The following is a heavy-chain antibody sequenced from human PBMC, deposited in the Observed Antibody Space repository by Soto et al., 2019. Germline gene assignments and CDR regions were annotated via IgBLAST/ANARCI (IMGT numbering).Heavy chain of an antibody. CDR2: IIPIFGTA. J-gene: IGHJ5*02. CDR1: GGTFSSYA. CDR3: ARDSQVAAAGTGWFDP. Sequence: SVKVSCKASGGTFSSYAISWVRQAPGQGLEWMGEIIPIFGTANYAQKFQGRVTITADESTSTAYMELSSLRSEDTAVYYCARDSQVAAAGTGWFDPWGQGTLVTVSS. D-gene: IGHD6-13*01. V-gene: IGHV1-69*13.